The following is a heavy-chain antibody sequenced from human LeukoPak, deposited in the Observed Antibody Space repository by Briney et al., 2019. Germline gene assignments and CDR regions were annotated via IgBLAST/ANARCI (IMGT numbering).Heavy chain of an antibody. CDR1: GGSFSSSSYY. CDR2: IYYSGST. V-gene: IGHV4-39*01. CDR3: ARQPVPAAIHWFDP. Sequence: PSETLSLTCTVSGGSFSSSSYYWGWIRQPPGTGLEWIGSIYYSGSTYYNPSLKSRVTISVDTSKNQFSLKLSSVTAADTAVYYCARQPVPAAIHWFDPWGQGTLVTVSS. D-gene: IGHD2-2*01. J-gene: IGHJ5*02.